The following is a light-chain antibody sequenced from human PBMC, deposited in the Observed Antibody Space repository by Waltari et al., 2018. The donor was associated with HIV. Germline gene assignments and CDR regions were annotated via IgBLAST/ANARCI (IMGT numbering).Light chain of an antibody. V-gene: IGLV1-47*01. CDR3: ATWDDSLSGRWV. CDR1: PDKIGTNH. Sequence: QSVLTQPPSAPGSPGQRGTICCLGSPDKIGTNHVYWYQQLPGAAPRLLIYKNSQRPSGVPDRFSGSKSGTSASLAISGLRSEDEAEYSCATWDDSLSGRWVFGGGTKLTVL. J-gene: IGLJ3*02. CDR2: KNS.